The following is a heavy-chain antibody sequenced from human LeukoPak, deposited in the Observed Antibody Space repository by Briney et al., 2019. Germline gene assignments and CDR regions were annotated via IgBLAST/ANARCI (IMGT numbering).Heavy chain of an antibody. CDR2: MRPSGGST. Sequence: ASVTVSCKASGYIFTDYYMHWVRQAPGQGLEWMGIMRPSGGSTTYAQKFQGRVTMTRDTSTSTVYMELSSLRSDDTAMYYCARGYTVVTFYYFDNWGQGTPVTVSS. CDR3: ARGYTVVTFYYFDN. J-gene: IGHJ4*02. D-gene: IGHD4-23*01. V-gene: IGHV1-46*01. CDR1: GYIFTDYY.